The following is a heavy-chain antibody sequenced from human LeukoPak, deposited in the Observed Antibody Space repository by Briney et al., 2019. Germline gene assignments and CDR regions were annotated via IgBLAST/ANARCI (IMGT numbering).Heavy chain of an antibody. CDR3: ARDGISCSGGHCYFAS. CDR1: GFILSNYW. Sequence: GGSLRLSCATSGFILSNYWMHWVRQAPGKGLVWVSRINNDGSSTTYADSVKGRFTISRDNARNTLYLQMNSLRAEDTAVYYCARDGISCSGGHCYFASWGQGTLVTVFS. J-gene: IGHJ4*02. D-gene: IGHD2-15*01. CDR2: INNDGSST. V-gene: IGHV3-74*01.